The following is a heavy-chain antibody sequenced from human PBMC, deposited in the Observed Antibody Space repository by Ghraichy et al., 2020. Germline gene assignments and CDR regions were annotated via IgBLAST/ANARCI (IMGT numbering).Heavy chain of an antibody. V-gene: IGHV4-34*01. J-gene: IGHJ1*01. Sequence: SETLSLTCAVYGGSFSGYYWSWIRQPPGKGLEWIGEINHSGSTNYNPSLKSRVTISVDTSKNQFSLKLSSVTAADTAVYYCARGQGYCSGGSGSHQYFQHWGQGTLVTVSS. CDR1: GGSFSGYY. CDR2: INHSGST. D-gene: IGHD2-15*01. CDR3: ARGQGYCSGGSGSHQYFQH.